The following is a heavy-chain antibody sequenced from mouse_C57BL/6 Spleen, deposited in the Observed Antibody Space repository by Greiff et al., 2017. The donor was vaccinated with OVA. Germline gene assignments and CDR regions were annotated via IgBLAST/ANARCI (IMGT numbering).Heavy chain of an antibody. CDR1: GFTFSDYG. CDR2: ISSGSSTI. Sequence: EVQVVESGGGLVKPGGSLKLSCAASGFTFSDYGMHWVRQAPEKGLEWVAYISSGSSTIYYADTVKGRFTISRDNAKNTLFLQMTRLGAEDTAMYYWARCGIAYWGQGTLVTVSA. J-gene: IGHJ3*01. CDR3: ARCGIAY. D-gene: IGHD4-1*01. V-gene: IGHV5-17*01.